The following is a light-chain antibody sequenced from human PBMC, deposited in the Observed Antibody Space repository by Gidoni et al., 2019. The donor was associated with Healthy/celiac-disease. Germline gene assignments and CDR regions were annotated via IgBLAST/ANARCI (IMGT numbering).Light chain of an antibody. CDR3: QRSYSTPLT. J-gene: IGKJ4*01. CDR1: QSISSY. CDR2: AAS. Sequence: DIQMTQSPSSLSASVGDRVTITCRASQSISSYLNWYQQKPGKAPKLLIYAASSLQSGVPSSFSGSGYGTDFTLTISSLQPEDFATYYCQRSYSTPLTFGGGTKVEIK. V-gene: IGKV1-39*01.